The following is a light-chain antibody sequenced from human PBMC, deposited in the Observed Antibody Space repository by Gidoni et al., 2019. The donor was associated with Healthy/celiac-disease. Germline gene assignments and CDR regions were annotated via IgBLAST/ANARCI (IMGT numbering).Light chain of an antibody. CDR2: GAS. CDR1: QSVSSSY. V-gene: IGKV3-20*01. J-gene: IGKJ2*01. Sequence: EIVLTQSPGTLSLSPGDRATLSCRASQSVSSSYVAWYQQKPGQAPRLLIYGASSRATGIPDRFSGSGSGTDFTLTISRLEPEDFAVYYCQQYGSSPPYTFXQXTKLEIK. CDR3: QQYGSSPPYT.